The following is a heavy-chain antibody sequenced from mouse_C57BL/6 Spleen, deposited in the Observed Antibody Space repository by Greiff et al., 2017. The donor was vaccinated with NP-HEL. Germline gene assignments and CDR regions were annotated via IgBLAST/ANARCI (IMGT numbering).Heavy chain of an antibody. CDR1: GYSITSGYY. Sequence: EVQLVESGPGLVKPSQSLSLTCSVTGYSITSGYYWNWIRQFPGNKLEWMGYISYDGSNNYNPSLKNRISITRDTSKNQFFLKLNSVTTEDTATYYCARGLRDWYFDVWGTGTTVTVSS. CDR2: ISYDGSN. CDR3: ARGLRDWYFDV. D-gene: IGHD1-2*01. V-gene: IGHV3-6*01. J-gene: IGHJ1*03.